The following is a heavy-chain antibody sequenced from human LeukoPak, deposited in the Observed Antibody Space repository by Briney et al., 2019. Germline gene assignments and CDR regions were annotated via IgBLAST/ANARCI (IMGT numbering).Heavy chain of an antibody. J-gene: IGHJ6*02. CDR2: ISSSSSYI. V-gene: IGHV3-21*01. Sequence: GGSLRLSCAASGFTFSSYSMNWVRQAPGKGPEWVSSISSSSSYIYYADSVKGRFTISRDNAKNSLYLQMNSLRAEDTAVYYCARDKSMYYYDSSGYYPHGYYYGMDVWGQGTTVTVSS. CDR3: ARDKSMYYYDSSGYYPHGYYYGMDV. D-gene: IGHD3-22*01. CDR1: GFTFSSYS.